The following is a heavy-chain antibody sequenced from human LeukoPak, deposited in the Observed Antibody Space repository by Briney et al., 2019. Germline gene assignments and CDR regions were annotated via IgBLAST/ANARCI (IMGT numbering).Heavy chain of an antibody. CDR2: IIPIFGTA. CDR3: ATDSGRGYYDSSGYGGY. V-gene: IGHV1-69*06. D-gene: IGHD3-22*01. Sequence: SVKVSCKASGGTFSSYAISWVRQAPGQGLEWMGGIIPIFGTANYAQKFQGRVTMTEDTSTDTAYMELSSLRSEDTAVYYCATDSGRGYYDSSGYGGYWGQGTLVTVSS. J-gene: IGHJ4*02. CDR1: GGTFSSYA.